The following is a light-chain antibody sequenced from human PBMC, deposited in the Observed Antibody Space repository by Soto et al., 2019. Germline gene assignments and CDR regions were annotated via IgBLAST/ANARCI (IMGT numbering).Light chain of an antibody. CDR2: DVT. Sequence: QSALTQPASVSGSPGQSITISCTGTSSDVGGYNHVSWYQQHPGKAPKLMIYDVTDWPSGVSNRFSGSKSGNTASLAISRLQDEADADYYCHSYTSTDTLVFGGGTKLTVL. CDR3: HSYTSTDTLV. J-gene: IGLJ2*01. CDR1: SSDVGGYNH. V-gene: IGLV2-14*03.